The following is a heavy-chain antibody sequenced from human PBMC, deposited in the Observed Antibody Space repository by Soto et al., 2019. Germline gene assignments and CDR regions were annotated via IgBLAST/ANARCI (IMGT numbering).Heavy chain of an antibody. CDR3: ACTGDDGSGRPCPAS. CDR2: IYYLGST. CDR1: GGSMSEYF. Sequence: SETLSLTCSVSGGSMSEYFWSWIRQSPGKGLEWIGYIYYLGSTDYNPSLKSRVTISVDTSKRQFSLRLTSVTAADTAVYYCACTGDDGSGRPCPASWGPGAQVTVSS. D-gene: IGHD3-10*01. V-gene: IGHV4-59*01. J-gene: IGHJ5*02.